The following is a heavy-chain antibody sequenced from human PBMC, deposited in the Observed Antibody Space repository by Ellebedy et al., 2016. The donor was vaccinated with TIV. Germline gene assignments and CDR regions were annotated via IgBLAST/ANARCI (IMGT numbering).Heavy chain of an antibody. CDR2: ISGSGGHT. CDR1: GFTFNSYA. D-gene: IGHD2-8*01. J-gene: IGHJ3*02. V-gene: IGHV3-23*01. CDR3: AYCTNGVCYSYSSIWYGAFDI. Sequence: GESLKISCAASGFTFNSYAMSWVRQAPGKGLEWVSTISGSGGHTYFADSVKGRFTISRDNSKNTLYLQMNSLRAEDTAVYYCAYCTNGVCYSYSSIWYGAFDIWGQGTMVTVSS.